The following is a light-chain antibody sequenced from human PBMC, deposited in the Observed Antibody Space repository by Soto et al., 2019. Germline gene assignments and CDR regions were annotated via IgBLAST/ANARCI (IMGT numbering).Light chain of an antibody. J-gene: IGKJ4*01. CDR2: SSF. Sequence: DIQMTQSPSSLSASVGDRVTITCRASQAIRDELAWYQQKPGKAPKRLIYSSFSLENGVPSRFSGSGSGTTFTLTIRSLQPEDFATYYCLQLNSYPRTFGGGPNVEVK. V-gene: IGKV1-17*01. CDR1: QAIRDE. CDR3: LQLNSYPRT.